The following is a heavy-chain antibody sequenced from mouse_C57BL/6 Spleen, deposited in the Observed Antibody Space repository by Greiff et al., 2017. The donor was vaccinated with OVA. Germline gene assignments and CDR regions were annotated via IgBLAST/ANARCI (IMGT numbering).Heavy chain of an antibody. D-gene: IGHD1-1*01. Sequence: QVQLQQSGAELLRPGAPVTLSCKASAYPFPDYEMHWVKQTPVHGLEWIGAIDPETGGTPYNQKFKGKAILTADKSSSTAYMELRSLTSEDSAVYYCIFPYYYGSSSRRYFDVWGTGTTVTVSS. CDR2: IDPETGGT. J-gene: IGHJ1*03. CDR1: AYPFPDYE. V-gene: IGHV1-15*01. CDR3: IFPYYYGSSSRRYFDV.